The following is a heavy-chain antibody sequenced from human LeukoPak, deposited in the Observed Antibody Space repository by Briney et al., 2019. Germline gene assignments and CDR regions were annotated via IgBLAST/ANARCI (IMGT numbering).Heavy chain of an antibody. CDR2: IHHSGKT. CDR1: GGSISNNFF. Sequence: SQTLSLTCTVSGGSISNNFFWSWIRQPPGKGLDLIGYIHHSGKTYFHPSHKSRVTISVDMSKNQFSLKLSPVTAADTAVYYCARLKLDCTSAACHTGYFDYWGQGTLVTVSS. V-gene: IGHV4-30-4*08. J-gene: IGHJ4*02. CDR3: ARLKLDCTSAACHTGYFDY. D-gene: IGHD2-2*02.